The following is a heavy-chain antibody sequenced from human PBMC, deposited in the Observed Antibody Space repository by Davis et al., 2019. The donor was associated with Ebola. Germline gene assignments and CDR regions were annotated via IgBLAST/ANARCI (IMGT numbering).Heavy chain of an antibody. D-gene: IGHD3-9*01. CDR2: ISYDGSNK. V-gene: IGHV3-30*03. J-gene: IGHJ6*02. CDR1: GFSFRTNW. Sequence: GESLKISCAASGFSFRTNWMHWVRQAPGKGLDWVAVISYDGSNKYYADSVKGRFTISRDNSKNTLYLQMNSLRDEDTAVYYCARNGNFDWLTSGYYYGMDVWGQGTTVTVSS. CDR3: ARNGNFDWLTSGYYYGMDV.